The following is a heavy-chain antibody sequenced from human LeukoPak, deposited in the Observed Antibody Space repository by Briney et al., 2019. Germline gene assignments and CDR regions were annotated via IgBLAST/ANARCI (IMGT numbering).Heavy chain of an antibody. CDR1: VYTFTIYD. V-gene: IGHV1-8*01. CDR2: MNPNSGNT. CDR3: ARGSNYYGSGSYYVDY. J-gene: IGHJ4*02. D-gene: IGHD3-10*01. Sequence: GASVKVSCKASVYTFTIYDINWVRQATGQGPEWMGWMNPNSGNTGYAQKFQGRVTMTRNTSISTAYMELSSLRSEDTAVYYCARGSNYYGSGSYYVDYWGQGTLVTVSS.